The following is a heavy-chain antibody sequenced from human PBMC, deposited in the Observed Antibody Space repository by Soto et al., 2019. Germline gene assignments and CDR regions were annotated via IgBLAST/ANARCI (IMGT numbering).Heavy chain of an antibody. V-gene: IGHV3-23*01. CDR1: GFTFSSYA. CDR3: AKTPTGYSSGWYYFDY. D-gene: IGHD6-19*01. CDR2: ISGSGGST. J-gene: IGHJ4*02. Sequence: EVQLLESGGGLVQPGGSLRLSCAASGFTFSSYAMSWVRQAPGKGLEWVSAISGSGGSTYYADSVKGRFTISRDNSKNTLYLQMNSLRAEDTAVYYCAKTPTGYSSGWYYFDYWGQGTLVTVSS.